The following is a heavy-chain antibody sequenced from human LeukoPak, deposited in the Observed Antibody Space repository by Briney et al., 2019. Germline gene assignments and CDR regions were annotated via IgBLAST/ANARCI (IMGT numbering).Heavy chain of an antibody. CDR2: IRNKANSYAT. J-gene: IGHJ4*02. V-gene: IGHV3-73*01. CDR3: TRPSSRFCSRTSCYWDS. D-gene: IGHD2-2*01. Sequence: GGSLKFSCVTSGFTFGGSGMHWVRQASGKGLVWVGHIRNKANSYATAYAASVRDRFTISRDDSKNTAFLQMNSLKTEDTAMYYCTRPSSRFCSRTSCYWDSWGQGTLVTVSS. CDR1: GFTFGGSG.